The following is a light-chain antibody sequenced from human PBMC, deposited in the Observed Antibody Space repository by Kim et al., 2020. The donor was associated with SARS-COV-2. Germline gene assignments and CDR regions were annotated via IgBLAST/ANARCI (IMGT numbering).Light chain of an antibody. V-gene: IGLV3-19*01. CDR1: SRRSYY. J-gene: IGLJ2*01. CDR2: GKN. Sequence: VALGQTVSITCQGDSRRSYYTTWYQQKPGQAPIVVVYGKNNRPSGIPDRFSGSSSGNTASLTITGTQAGDEADYYCNSRDNNDNVLFGGGTRLTVL. CDR3: NSRDNNDNVL.